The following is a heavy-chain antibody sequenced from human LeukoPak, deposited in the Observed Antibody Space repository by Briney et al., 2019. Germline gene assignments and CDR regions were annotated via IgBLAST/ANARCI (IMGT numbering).Heavy chain of an antibody. CDR1: GGSISSYY. Sequence: PSETLSLTCTVSGGSISSYYWSWIRQPPGKGLEWIGYIYYRGSTNYNPSLKSRVTISVDTSKNQFSLKLSSVTAADTAVYYCAGRGYSGYDWAYWGQGTLVTVSS. V-gene: IGHV4-59*08. D-gene: IGHD5-12*01. CDR2: IYYRGST. CDR3: AGRGYSGYDWAY. J-gene: IGHJ4*02.